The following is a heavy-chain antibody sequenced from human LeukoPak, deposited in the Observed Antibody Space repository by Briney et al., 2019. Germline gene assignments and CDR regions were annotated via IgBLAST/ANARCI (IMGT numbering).Heavy chain of an antibody. V-gene: IGHV1-18*01. D-gene: IGHD3-22*01. CDR2: ISAYNGNT. CDR3: ARGSYYYDSSGYYFDY. CDR1: GYTFTSYG. Sequence: ASVKVSCKASGYTFTSYGISWVRQAPGQGLEWMGWISAYNGNTNYAQKLQGRVTMTTDTSTSTAYMELRSLRSDDTAVYYCARGSYYYDSSGYYFDYWGQGALVTVS. J-gene: IGHJ4*02.